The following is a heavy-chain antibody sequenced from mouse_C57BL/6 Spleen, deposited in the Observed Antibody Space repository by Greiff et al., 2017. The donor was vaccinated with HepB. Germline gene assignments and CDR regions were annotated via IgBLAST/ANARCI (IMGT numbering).Heavy chain of an antibody. J-gene: IGHJ2*01. CDR1: GYTFTSYD. CDR3: ARCPLYDYGSSFDY. D-gene: IGHD1-1*01. Sequence: VQLQESGPELVKPGASVKLSCKASGYTFTSYDINWVKQRPGQGLEWIGWIYPRDGSTKYNEKFKGKATLTVDTSSSTAYMELHSLTSEDSAVYFCARCPLYDYGSSFDYWGQGTTLTVSS. CDR2: IYPRDGST. V-gene: IGHV1-85*01.